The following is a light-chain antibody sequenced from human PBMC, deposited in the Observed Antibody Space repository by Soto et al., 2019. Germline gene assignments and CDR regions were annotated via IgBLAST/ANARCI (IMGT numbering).Light chain of an antibody. CDR1: QSVSSSY. CDR2: DAS. V-gene: IGKV3-20*01. J-gene: IGKJ5*01. Sequence: EIVLTQSPGTLSLSPGERATLSCRASQSVSSSYLAWYQQKPGQAPRLLIYDASNRATGIPARFSGSGSGTDFTLTISGLEPEDFAVYYCQQHETLITFGQGTRLEIK. CDR3: QQHETLIT.